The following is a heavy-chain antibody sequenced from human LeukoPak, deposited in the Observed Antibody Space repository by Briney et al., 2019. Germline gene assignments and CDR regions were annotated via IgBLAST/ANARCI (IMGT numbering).Heavy chain of an antibody. V-gene: IGHV3-7*01. CDR2: IKQDGSEK. J-gene: IGHJ5*02. Sequence: PGGSLRLSWAASGFTFSSYWMSWVRQAPGKGLEWVANIKQDGSEKYYVDSVKGRFTISRDNAKNSLYLQMNSLRAEDTAVYYCARVEYYYDSSGYCDHWGQGTLVTVSS. D-gene: IGHD3-22*01. CDR1: GFTFSSYW. CDR3: ARVEYYYDSSGYCDH.